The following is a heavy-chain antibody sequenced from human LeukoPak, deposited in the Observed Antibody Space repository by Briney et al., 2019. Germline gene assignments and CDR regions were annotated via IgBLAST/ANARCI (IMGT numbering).Heavy chain of an antibody. CDR2: ISSSGSTI. CDR3: ARVEMATIGVDY. D-gene: IGHD5-24*01. V-gene: IGHV3-48*03. Sequence: GGSLRLSCAASGFTFRSYEMNWVRQAPGKGLEWVSYISSSGSTIYYADSVKGRFTISRDNAKNSLYLQMNSLRAEDTAVYYCARVEMATIGVDYWGQGTLVTVSS. J-gene: IGHJ4*02. CDR1: GFTFRSYE.